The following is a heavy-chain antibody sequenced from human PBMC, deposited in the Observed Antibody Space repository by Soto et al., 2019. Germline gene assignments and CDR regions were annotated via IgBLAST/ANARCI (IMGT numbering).Heavy chain of an antibody. CDR3: ASPYCSGGSCYSAFGI. J-gene: IGHJ3*02. CDR2: IYYSGST. V-gene: IGHV4-31*03. CDR1: GGSLSRGGYY. D-gene: IGHD2-15*01. Sequence: SETLSLTCTVSGGSLSRGGYYLSWIRQHPGKGLEWIGYIYYSGSTYYNPSLKSRVTISVDTSKNQFSLKLSSVTAADTAVYYCASPYCSGGSCYSAFGIWGQGTMVTVSS.